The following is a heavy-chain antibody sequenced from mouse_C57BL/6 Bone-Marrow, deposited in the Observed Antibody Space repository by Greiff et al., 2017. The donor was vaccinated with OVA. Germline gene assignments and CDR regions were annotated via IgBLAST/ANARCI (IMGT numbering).Heavy chain of an antibody. CDR2: IWSGGST. J-gene: IGHJ4*01. Sequence: QVHVKQSGPGLVQPSQSLSITCTVSGFSLTSYGVHWVRQSPGKGLEWLGVIWSGGSTDYNAAFISRLSISKDNSKSQVFFKMNSLQADDTAIYYCASGNLLWLRRRDYYAMDYWGQGTSVTVSS. CDR1: GFSLTSYG. D-gene: IGHD2-2*01. V-gene: IGHV2-2*01. CDR3: ASGNLLWLRRRDYYAMDY.